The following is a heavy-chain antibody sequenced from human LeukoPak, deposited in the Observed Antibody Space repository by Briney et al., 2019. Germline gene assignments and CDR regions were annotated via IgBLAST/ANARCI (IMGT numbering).Heavy chain of an antibody. J-gene: IGHJ5*02. CDR1: GGSISSGGYY. CDR2: IYHSGST. Sequence: SQTLSLTCTVSGGSISSGGYYWSWIRQPPGKGLEWIGYIYHSGSTYYNPSLKSRVTISVDRSKNQFSLKLSSVTAADTAVYYCARTGDSGYDSDWFDPWGQGTLVTVSS. V-gene: IGHV4-30-2*01. CDR3: ARTGDSGYDSDWFDP. D-gene: IGHD5-12*01.